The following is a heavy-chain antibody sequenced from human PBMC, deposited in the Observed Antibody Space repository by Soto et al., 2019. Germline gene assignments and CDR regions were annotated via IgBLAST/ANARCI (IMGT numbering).Heavy chain of an antibody. CDR3: ARDRRETGTTSLAPNYFDY. CDR1: GFTFSSYC. V-gene: IGHV3-7*01. J-gene: IGHJ4*02. CDR2: IKQDGSEK. D-gene: IGHD1-1*01. Sequence: PGGSLRLSCAASGFTFSSYCMSWVRQAPGKGLEWVANIKQDGSEKYYVDSVKGRFTISRDNAKNSLYLQMNSLRAEDTAVYYCARDRRETGTTSLAPNYFDYWGQGTLVTVSS.